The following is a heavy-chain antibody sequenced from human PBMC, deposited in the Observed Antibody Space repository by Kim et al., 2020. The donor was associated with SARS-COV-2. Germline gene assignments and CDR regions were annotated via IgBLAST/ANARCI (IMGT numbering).Heavy chain of an antibody. V-gene: IGHV1-18*01. J-gene: IGHJ6*02. CDR2: ITTDNGNT. D-gene: IGHD4-17*01. CDR3: ARRWSTVTPYYYYGMDV. CDR1: GYSFTTYG. Sequence: ASVKVSCKVSGYSFTTYGISWVRQAPGQGLEWMGWITTDNGNTNYAQRVQGRVTMTTDTSTSTAYMELRSLRSDDTAVYYCARRWSTVTPYYYYGMDVWGQGTTVTISS.